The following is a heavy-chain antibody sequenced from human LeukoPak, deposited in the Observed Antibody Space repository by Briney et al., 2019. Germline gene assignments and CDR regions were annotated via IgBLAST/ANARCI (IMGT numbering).Heavy chain of an antibody. CDR1: GFTFSSYA. J-gene: IGHJ4*02. Sequence: GGSLRLSGAASGFTFSSYAMHWVRQAPGKGLEWVAVISYDGSNKYYADSVKGRFTISRDNSKNTLYLQMNSLRAEDTAVYYCARDLGSYYTYFDYWGQGTLVTVSS. CDR3: ARDLGSYYTYFDY. V-gene: IGHV3-30-3*01. CDR2: ISYDGSNK. D-gene: IGHD1-26*01.